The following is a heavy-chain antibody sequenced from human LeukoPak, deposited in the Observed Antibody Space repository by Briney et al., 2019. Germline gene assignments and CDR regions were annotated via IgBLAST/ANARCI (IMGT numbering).Heavy chain of an antibody. Sequence: GGSLRLSCAASGFTFSSYAMSWVRQAPGKGLEWVSAISGSGGSTYYADSVKGRFTISRDNSKNTLYLQMNSLRAEDTAVYYCAKDKIVAAPGRPAMAEFDYWGQGTLVTVSS. CDR3: AKDKIVAAPGRPAMAEFDY. D-gene: IGHD5-18*01. CDR1: GFTFSSYA. V-gene: IGHV3-23*01. CDR2: ISGSGGST. J-gene: IGHJ4*02.